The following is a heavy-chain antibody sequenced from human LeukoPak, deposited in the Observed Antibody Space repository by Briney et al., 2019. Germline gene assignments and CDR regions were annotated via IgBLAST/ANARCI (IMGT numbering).Heavy chain of an antibody. CDR2: ISPTGDTI. CDR1: GFIFSHRV. D-gene: IGHD4-17*01. J-gene: IGHJ4*02. CDR3: ATVDGPTVTTMFFDN. Sequence: GGSLRLSCAGSGFIFSHRVMIWFRQAPGRGLEWASYISPTGDTIHYADSVKGRFTVSRDNAKNSLSLHMNSLRAEATAVYHCATVDGPTVTTMFFDNWGQGSLVTVSS. V-gene: IGHV3-48*03.